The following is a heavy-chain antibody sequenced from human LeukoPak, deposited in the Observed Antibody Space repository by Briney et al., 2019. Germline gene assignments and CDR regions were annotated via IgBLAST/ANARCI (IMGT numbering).Heavy chain of an antibody. V-gene: IGHV3-23*01. Sequence: GGSLRLSCAASGFTFSSYAMSWVRQAPGKGLEWVSAISGSGSTIYYADSVKGRFTISRDNAKNSLYLQMNSLRAEDTAVYYCARDTRGWTYYYDSSGYCFDYWGQGTLVTVSS. CDR1: GFTFSSYA. D-gene: IGHD3-22*01. CDR3: ARDTRGWTYYYDSSGYCFDY. CDR2: ISGSGSTI. J-gene: IGHJ4*02.